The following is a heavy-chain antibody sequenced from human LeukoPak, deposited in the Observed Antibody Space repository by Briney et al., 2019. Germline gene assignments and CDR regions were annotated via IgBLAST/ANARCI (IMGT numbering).Heavy chain of an antibody. CDR2: IYYSGST. J-gene: IGHJ4*02. CDR1: GGSLSSGGYY. CDR3: ARGAWFGATRGGVFFDY. V-gene: IGHV4-31*03. Sequence: SETLSLTCTVSGGSLSSGGYYWSWIRQHPGKGLEWTGYIYYSGSTYYNPSLKSRVTMSVDTSKNQFSLKLSSVTAADTAVYYCARGAWFGATRGGVFFDYWGQGTLVTVSS. D-gene: IGHD3-10*01.